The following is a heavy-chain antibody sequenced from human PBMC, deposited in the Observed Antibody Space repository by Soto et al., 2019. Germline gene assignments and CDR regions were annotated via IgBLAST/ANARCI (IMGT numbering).Heavy chain of an antibody. CDR2: IYYSGST. CDR1: GGSISSSSYY. CDR3: ARQGSGSYNAFDI. D-gene: IGHD1-26*01. V-gene: IGHV4-39*01. Sequence: QLQLQESGPGLVKPSETLSLTCTVSGGSISSSSYYWGWIRQPPGKGLEWIGTIYYSGSTYYNPSRKSRVTISVDTSKNQFSLTLSSVTAADTAVYYCARQGSGSYNAFDIWGQGTVVTVSS. J-gene: IGHJ3*02.